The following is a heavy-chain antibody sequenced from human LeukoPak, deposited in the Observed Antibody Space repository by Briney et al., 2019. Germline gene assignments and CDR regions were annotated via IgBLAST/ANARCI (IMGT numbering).Heavy chain of an antibody. J-gene: IGHJ3*02. CDR2: ISSSSSYI. Sequence: GGSLRLSCAASGFTFSSYSMNWVRQAPGKGLEWVSSISSSSSYIYCADSVKGRFTISRDNAKNSLYLQMNSLRAEDTAVYYCARAEDHDAFDIWGQGTMVTVSS. CDR1: GFTFSSYS. CDR3: ARAEDHDAFDI. V-gene: IGHV3-21*01.